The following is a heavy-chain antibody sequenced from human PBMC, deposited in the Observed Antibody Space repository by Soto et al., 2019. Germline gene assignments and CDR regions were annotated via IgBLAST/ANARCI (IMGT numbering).Heavy chain of an antibody. CDR3: ARHRDWLQSPTYLDL. CDR1: GGSISSYY. V-gene: IGHV4-59*01. CDR2: IYYSGST. J-gene: IGHJ4*02. Sequence: SETLSLTCTVSGGSISSYYWSWIRQPPGKGLEWIGYIYYSGSTNYNPSLKSRVTISVDTSKNQFSLKLSSVTAADTAVYYCARHRDWLQSPTYLDLWGPGTLVTVSS. D-gene: IGHD5-12*01.